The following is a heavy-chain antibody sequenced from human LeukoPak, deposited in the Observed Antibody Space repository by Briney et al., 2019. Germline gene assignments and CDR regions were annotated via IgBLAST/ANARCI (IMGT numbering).Heavy chain of an antibody. CDR3: ASGAAAGTFDY. Sequence: SETLSLTCAVYGGSFSGYYWSWIRQPPGKGLEWIGEINHSGSTNYNPPLKSRVTISVDTSKNQFSLKLSSVTAADTAVYYCASGAAAGTFDYWGQGTLVTVSS. D-gene: IGHD6-13*01. CDR2: INHSGST. J-gene: IGHJ4*02. V-gene: IGHV4-34*01. CDR1: GGSFSGYY.